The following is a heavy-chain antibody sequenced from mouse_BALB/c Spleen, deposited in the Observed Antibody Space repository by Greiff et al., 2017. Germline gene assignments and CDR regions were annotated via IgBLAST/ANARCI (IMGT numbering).Heavy chain of an antibody. Sequence: QVQLQQSGAELMKPGASVKISCKATGYTFSSYWIEWVKQRPGHGLEWIGEILPGSGSTNYNEKFKSKATLTVDKSSSTAYMQLSSLTSEDSAVYYCANYYGSSSLWYFDVWGAGTTVTVSS. J-gene: IGHJ1*01. CDR3: ANYYGSSSLWYFDV. D-gene: IGHD1-1*01. V-gene: IGHV1-9*01. CDR1: GYTFSSYW. CDR2: ILPGSGST.